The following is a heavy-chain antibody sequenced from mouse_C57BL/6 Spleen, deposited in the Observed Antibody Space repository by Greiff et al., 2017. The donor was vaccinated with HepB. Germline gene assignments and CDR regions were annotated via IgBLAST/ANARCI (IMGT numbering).Heavy chain of an antibody. D-gene: IGHD1-1*01. CDR2: ISYSGST. Sequence: VQLKESGPGMVKPSQSLSLTCTVTGYSITSGYDWHWIRHFPGNKLEWMGYISYSGSTNYNPSLKSRISITHDTSKNHFFLKLNSVTTEDTATYYCARGGFDYYGSPFDYWGQGTTLTVSS. CDR3: ARGGFDYYGSPFDY. J-gene: IGHJ2*01. CDR1: GYSITSGYD. V-gene: IGHV3-1*01.